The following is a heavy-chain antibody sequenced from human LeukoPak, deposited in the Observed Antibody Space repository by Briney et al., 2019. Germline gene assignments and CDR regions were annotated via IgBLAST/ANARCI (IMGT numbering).Heavy chain of an antibody. Sequence: SETLSLTCTVSGGSISSYYWSWIRQPPGKGLEWIGNIYYSGSTYYNPSLKSRVTISVDTSKNQFSLKLSSVTAADTAVYSCARLAASCSSSSCSFDYWGQGTLVTVSS. CDR2: IYYSGST. CDR3: ARLAASCSSSSCSFDY. J-gene: IGHJ4*02. CDR1: GGSISSYY. D-gene: IGHD2-2*01. V-gene: IGHV4-59*04.